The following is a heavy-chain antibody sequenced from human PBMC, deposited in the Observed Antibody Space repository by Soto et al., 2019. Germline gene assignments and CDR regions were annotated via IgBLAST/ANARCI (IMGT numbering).Heavy chain of an antibody. V-gene: IGHV4-31*03. CDR3: ARERRCTSTSCRTNWFDP. D-gene: IGHD2-2*01. J-gene: IGHJ5*02. CDR2: IYYSGST. Sequence: QVQLQESGPGLVMTSQTLSLTCTVSGGSISSGGYYWTWIRQHPGKGLEWIGYIYYSGSTYYNPSLKSRATISVDTSKNQFSLNLSSVTAADTAVYYCARERRCTSTSCRTNWFDPWGQGTLVTVSS. CDR1: GGSISSGGYY.